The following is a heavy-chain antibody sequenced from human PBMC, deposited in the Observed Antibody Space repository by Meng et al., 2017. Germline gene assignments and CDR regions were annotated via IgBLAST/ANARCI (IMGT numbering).Heavy chain of an antibody. D-gene: IGHD5-18*01. CDR3: AREGQLWARNFDY. CDR1: AFTFSCYG. J-gene: IGHJ4*02. V-gene: IGHV3-33*08. Sequence: VQLEEVEGGYEQPGRAVELSVSGMAFTFSCYGMAWDRQRPGTGLGWVAVIWYDGSTKYSADSVKGRFTISRDNSKNTMYLQMNSLRAEDTAVYYCAREGQLWARNFDYWGQGTLVTVSS. CDR2: IWYDGSTK.